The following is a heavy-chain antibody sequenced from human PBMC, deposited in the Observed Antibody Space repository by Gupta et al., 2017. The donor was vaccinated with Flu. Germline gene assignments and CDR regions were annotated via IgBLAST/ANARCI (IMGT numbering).Heavy chain of an antibody. V-gene: IGHV3-7*01. Sequence: EEQLVESGGGLVQPGGSLRLSCAVPGFTFRNYWMDWVRQAPEKGLEWVANIAADDSVRNYADSVKGRFTISRDDAKNSLYLQMNSLRAEDTAVYYCVRNRGWQQFDYWGQGALVTVSS. D-gene: IGHD5-24*01. J-gene: IGHJ4*02. CDR3: VRNRGWQQFDY. CDR2: IAADDSVR. CDR1: GFTFRNYW.